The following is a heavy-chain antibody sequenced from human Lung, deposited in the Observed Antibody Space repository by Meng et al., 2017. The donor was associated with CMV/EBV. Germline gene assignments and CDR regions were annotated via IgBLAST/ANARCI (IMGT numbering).Heavy chain of an antibody. CDR3: ARDNYGAYGEAFDI. D-gene: IGHD4-17*01. J-gene: IGHJ3*02. CDR1: GFTFSSFA. Sequence: GGSLRLXCAASGFTFSSFAMHWVRQAPGKGLEWVANIRFDGSNKYHADSVKGRFTISRDNSKNTLYLQMNSLRAEDTAVYYCARDNYGAYGEAFDIWGQGXMVTVSS. CDR2: IRFDGSNK. V-gene: IGHV3-30*02.